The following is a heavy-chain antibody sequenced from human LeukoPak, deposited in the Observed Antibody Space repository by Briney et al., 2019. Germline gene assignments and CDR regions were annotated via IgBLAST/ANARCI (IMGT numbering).Heavy chain of an antibody. D-gene: IGHD3-22*01. Sequence: VASVKVSCKAYGYTFTSHGISWVRQAPGQGLEWMGWISAYNGNTDYAQKLQGRVTMTTDTSTSTAYMELRSLRSGDTAVYYCARLTYDNSAYYYYYYYMDVWGKGTTVTISS. CDR1: GYTFTSHG. CDR2: ISAYNGNT. V-gene: IGHV1-18*01. J-gene: IGHJ6*03. CDR3: ARLTYDNSAYYYYYYYMDV.